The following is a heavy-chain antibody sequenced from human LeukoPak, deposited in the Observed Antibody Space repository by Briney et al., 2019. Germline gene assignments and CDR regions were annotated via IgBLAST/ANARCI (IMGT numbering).Heavy chain of an antibody. CDR3: AGVTGHSGYDLKY. CDR2: ISYDGSSK. CDR1: GFLFSAYD. J-gene: IGHJ4*02. D-gene: IGHD5-12*01. V-gene: IGHV3-30*01. Sequence: GGSLRLSCAASGFLFSAYDFHWVRQAPGKGLEWVAFISYDGSSKNYAQSVKGRFTISRDNSKNTLYVQMNSLRHEDTAVYYCAGVTGHSGYDLKYWGQGALVTVSS.